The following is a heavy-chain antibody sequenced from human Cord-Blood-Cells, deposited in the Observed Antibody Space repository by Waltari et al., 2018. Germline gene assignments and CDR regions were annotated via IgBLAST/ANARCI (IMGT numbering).Heavy chain of an antibody. CDR1: GFTFSGYW. J-gene: IGHJ4*02. V-gene: IGHV3-7*01. D-gene: IGHD6-13*01. CDR3: ARSLYSSSWYG. CDR2: IKQDGSEK. Sequence: EVQLVESGGGLVQPGGSLRLYCAASGFTFSGYWLSWARQAPGKGLEWVANIKQDGSEKYYVDSVKGRFTIPRDNAKNSLYLQMNSLRAEDTAVYYCARSLYSSSWYGWGQGTLVTVSS.